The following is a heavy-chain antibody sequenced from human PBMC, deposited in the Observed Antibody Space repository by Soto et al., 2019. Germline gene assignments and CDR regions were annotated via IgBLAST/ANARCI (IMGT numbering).Heavy chain of an antibody. CDR1: GASISSGGYY. CDR3: ARTEWIQLWFDY. V-gene: IGHV4-31*03. J-gene: IGHJ4*02. Sequence: QVQLLESGPGLVKPSQTLSLICNVSGASISSGGYYWSWIRQRPGGGLEWLGFIYYSGISHYNPSRKSRATIPVDTSKNQFSLKLISVTAADTAVYYCARTEWIQLWFDYWGQGALVTVS. CDR2: IYYSGIS. D-gene: IGHD5-18*01.